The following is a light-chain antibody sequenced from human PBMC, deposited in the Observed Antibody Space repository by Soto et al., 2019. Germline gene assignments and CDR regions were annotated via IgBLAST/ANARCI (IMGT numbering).Light chain of an antibody. CDR1: QSVSSSY. CDR2: DAS. Sequence: DIVLTQSPGTLSLSPGERATLSCRASQSVSSSYLAWYQQKPGQAPRLLIYDASTRATGIPARFSGSGSETEFTLTISSLQSEDFAIYSCQQYNNWPRTFGQGTRLEI. J-gene: IGKJ5*01. CDR3: QQYNNWPRT. V-gene: IGKV3-15*01.